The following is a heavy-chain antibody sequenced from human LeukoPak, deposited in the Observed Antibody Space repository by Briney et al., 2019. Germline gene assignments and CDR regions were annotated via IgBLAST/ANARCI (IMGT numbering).Heavy chain of an antibody. J-gene: IGHJ4*02. V-gene: IGHV3-23*01. D-gene: IGHD4-11*01. CDR2: ITASGETT. CDR3: ADSNYWYPVDY. Sequence: PGGSLRLSCAASGFTVSSNYMTWVRQAPGKGLEWVSSITASGETTYYADSVKGRFTISRDNSKNTLYLQMNSLRAEDTAVYYCADSNYWYPVDYWGQGTLVTVSS. CDR1: GFTVSSNY.